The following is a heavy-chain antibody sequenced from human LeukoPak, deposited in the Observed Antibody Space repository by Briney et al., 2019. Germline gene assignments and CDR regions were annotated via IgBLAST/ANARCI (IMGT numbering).Heavy chain of an antibody. J-gene: IGHJ4*02. CDR2: ITSTSSYM. D-gene: IGHD6-13*01. CDR3: ARDQGYSSSWSEYYFDY. V-gene: IGHV3-21*01. Sequence: PGGSLRLSCAASGFTFSAYSMNWVRHAPGKGLEWVSSITSTSSYMYQTDSVKGRFTISRDNAKNSLYLQMNSLRAEDTAVYYCARDQGYSSSWSEYYFDYWGQGTLVTVSS. CDR1: GFTFSAYS.